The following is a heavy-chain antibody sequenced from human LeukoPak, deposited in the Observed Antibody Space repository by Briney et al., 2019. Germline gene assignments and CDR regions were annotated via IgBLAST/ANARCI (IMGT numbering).Heavy chain of an antibody. Sequence: SETLSLTCTVSGGSISSSSYYWGWIRQPPGKGLEWIGSIYYSGSTYYNPSLKSRVTISVDTSKNQFSLKLSSVTAADTAVYYCARESPPPRYSSSWYLNYYYGMDVWGQGTTVTVSS. J-gene: IGHJ6*02. CDR3: ARESPPPRYSSSWYLNYYYGMDV. CDR1: GGSISSSSYY. D-gene: IGHD6-13*01. CDR2: IYYSGST. V-gene: IGHV4-39*07.